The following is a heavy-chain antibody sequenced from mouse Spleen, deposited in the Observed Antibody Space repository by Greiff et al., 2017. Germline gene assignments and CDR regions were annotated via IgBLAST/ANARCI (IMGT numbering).Heavy chain of an antibody. CDR3: TRSGYYGSSGYFDY. V-gene: IGHV6-6*02. J-gene: IGHJ2*01. CDR2: LRMKSNHYAT. Sequence: EVTLVESGGGLVQPGGSMKLSCAASGFTLSNYWMNGVRPSPEKGLEWVAQLRMKSNHYATHYAEPATGRLPISRDDSKSNVYLQMNNLRAEDTGIYYCTRSGYYGSSGYFDYWGQGATLTVSS. CDR1: GFTLSNYW. D-gene: IGHD1-1*01.